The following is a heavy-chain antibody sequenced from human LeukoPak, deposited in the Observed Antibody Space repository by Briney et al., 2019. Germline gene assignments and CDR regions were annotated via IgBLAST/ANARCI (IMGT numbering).Heavy chain of an antibody. D-gene: IGHD6-19*01. CDR2: ISYDGSNK. CDR1: GFTFSSHG. Sequence: GGSLRLSCAASGFTFSSHGMHWVRQAPGKGLEWVAVISYDGSNKYYVDSVKGRFTISRDNSKNTLYLQMNSLRPEDTAVYYCAKDRGEKWLVTSFDYWGQGTLVTVSS. J-gene: IGHJ4*02. CDR3: AKDRGEKWLVTSFDY. V-gene: IGHV3-30*18.